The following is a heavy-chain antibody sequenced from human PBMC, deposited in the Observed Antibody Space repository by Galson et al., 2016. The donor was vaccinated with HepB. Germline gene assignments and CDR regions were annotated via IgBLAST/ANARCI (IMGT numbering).Heavy chain of an antibody. CDR1: GFRFGDYD. CDR3: VKYKTSGYSSGWYYLDY. Sequence: SLRLSCAASGFRFGDYDMHWVRQAPGKGLEWVSGVRWDGGRLGYADSVKGRFTISRDNAKNSLYLQMNSLRPEDTALYYCVKYKTSGYSSGWYYLDYWGQGTLVTVSS. CDR2: VRWDGGRL. V-gene: IGHV3-9*01. J-gene: IGHJ4*02. D-gene: IGHD6-19*01.